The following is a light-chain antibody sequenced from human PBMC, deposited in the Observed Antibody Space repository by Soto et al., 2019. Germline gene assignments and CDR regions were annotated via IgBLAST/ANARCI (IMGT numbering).Light chain of an antibody. J-gene: IGLJ1*01. CDR1: SSDVGAYNR. CDR3: LSDTTSSSYV. V-gene: IGLV2-14*01. Sequence: QSALTQPASVSGSPGQSITISCTGSSSDVGAYNRVSWYQQRSGKAPKLMVYEVTHRPSGVSNRFSGSKSGNTASLTISGLQAEDEADYYCLSDTTSSSYVFGTGTKLTVL. CDR2: EVT.